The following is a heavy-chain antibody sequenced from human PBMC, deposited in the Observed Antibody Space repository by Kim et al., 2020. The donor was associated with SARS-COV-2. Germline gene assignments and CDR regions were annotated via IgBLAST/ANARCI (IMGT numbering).Heavy chain of an antibody. Sequence: SETLSLTCAVSGVSITRHNWSWVRQTPGNVLEWIGEVFYTGSANYNPSLKSRVTMSVDTSKKQVSLRLTSVTAADTALYYCARNEAGAYYFYYWGPGTL. D-gene: IGHD6-13*01. CDR1: GVSITRHNW. V-gene: IGHV4-4*02. CDR3: ARNEAGAYYFYY. J-gene: IGHJ4*02. CDR2: VFYTGSA.